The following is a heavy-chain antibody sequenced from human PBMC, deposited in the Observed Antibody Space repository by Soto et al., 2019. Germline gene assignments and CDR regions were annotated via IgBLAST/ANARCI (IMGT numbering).Heavy chain of an antibody. D-gene: IGHD2-15*01. CDR1: GGSVRSGSYY. CDR2: IYYSGNT. CDR3: ARVTLLLQGNHFDY. V-gene: IGHV4-61*01. J-gene: IGHJ4*02. Sequence: PSETLSLTCPLSGGSVRSGSYYWSVIRHPPGKGLDWIGNIYYSGNTNYNPSLKSRVTMSVDTSKNQFSLRLSSVTAADAAVYYCARVTLLLQGNHFDYWGQGALVTVSS.